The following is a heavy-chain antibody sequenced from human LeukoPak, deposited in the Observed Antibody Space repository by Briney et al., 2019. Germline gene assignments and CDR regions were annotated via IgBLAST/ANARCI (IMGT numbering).Heavy chain of an antibody. J-gene: IGHJ4*02. Sequence: GGSLRLSCAASGLTFSSHRMNWVRQAPGKGLEWVSAISGSGDTYYADSVKGRFTISRDNSKNTLYLQMNSLRAEDTAVYYCATTGYSSRNYWGQGTLVTVSS. V-gene: IGHV3-23*01. D-gene: IGHD6-13*01. CDR3: ATTGYSSRNY. CDR2: ISGSGDT. CDR1: GLTFSSHR.